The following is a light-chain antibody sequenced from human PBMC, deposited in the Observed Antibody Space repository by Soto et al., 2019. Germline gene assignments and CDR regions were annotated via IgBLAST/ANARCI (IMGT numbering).Light chain of an antibody. CDR1: QSVSSY. Sequence: EIVLTQSPATLSLSPGERATLSCRASQSVSSYLAWYQQKPGQAPRLLIYGASTRATGVPARFSGSGSGADFTLTISNLRSEDFAVYYCQQYTNWPPITFGQGTRLEIK. CDR3: QQYTNWPPIT. CDR2: GAS. V-gene: IGKV3-15*01. J-gene: IGKJ5*01.